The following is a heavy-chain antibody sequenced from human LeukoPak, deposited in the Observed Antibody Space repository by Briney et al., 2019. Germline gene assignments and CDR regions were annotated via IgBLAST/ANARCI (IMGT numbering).Heavy chain of an antibody. CDR1: GYTFTSYA. V-gene: IGHV7-4-1*02. CDR3: ARGGYSSGWYEDYFDY. D-gene: IGHD6-19*01. J-gene: IGHJ4*02. Sequence: ASVKVSCKASGYTFTSYAMNWVRQAPGQGLEWMGWINTNTGNPTYAQGFTGRFVFSLDTSVSTAYLQISSLKAEDTAVYYCARGGYSSGWYEDYFDYWGQGTLVTVSS. CDR2: INTNTGNP.